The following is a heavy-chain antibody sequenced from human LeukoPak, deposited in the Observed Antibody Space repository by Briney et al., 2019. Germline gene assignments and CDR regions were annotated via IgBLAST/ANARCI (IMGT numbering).Heavy chain of an antibody. CDR3: AKEIDTLGTNAFDI. J-gene: IGHJ3*02. V-gene: IGHV3-43*02. Sequence: PGVSLRLSCAASGFRFDDFAMHWVRQSPGKGLELVSLVSADGAKSYYAESVRGRFTISRDNSKNSLYLQMNTLRSEDTAFYYCAKEIDTLGTNAFDIWGHGTLVTVSS. CDR2: VSADGAKS. D-gene: IGHD2-15*01. CDR1: GFRFDDFA.